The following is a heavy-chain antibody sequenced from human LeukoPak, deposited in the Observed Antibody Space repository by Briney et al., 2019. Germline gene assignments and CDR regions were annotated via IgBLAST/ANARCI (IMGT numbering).Heavy chain of an antibody. J-gene: IGHJ4*02. CDR3: ARDRRGDGYTFFDY. CDR2: IYYSGST. CDR1: GGSISSYY. D-gene: IGHD5-24*01. V-gene: IGHV4-59*01. Sequence: PSETLSLTCTVSGGSISSYYWSWIRQPPGKGLEWIGYIYYSGSTNYNPSLKSRVTISVDTSKNQFSLKLSSVPAADTAVYYCARDRRGDGYTFFDYWGQGTLVTVSS.